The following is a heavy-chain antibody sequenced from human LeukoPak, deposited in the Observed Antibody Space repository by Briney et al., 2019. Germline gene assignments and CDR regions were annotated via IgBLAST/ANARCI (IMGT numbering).Heavy chain of an antibody. Sequence: GGTLGLFYVVSGFIFSNYAMTWVSQAPGKGLEWVSVISDSGGSTNYADSVKGRFIISRDNSRDTLYLQMNSQRAEATVVYYCAPDLRGSDWSRDDWGQEPWSPSPQ. D-gene: IGHD3-9*01. CDR2: ISDSGGST. V-gene: IGHV3-23*01. CDR3: APDLRGSDWSRDD. J-gene: IGHJ4*01. CDR1: GFIFSNYA.